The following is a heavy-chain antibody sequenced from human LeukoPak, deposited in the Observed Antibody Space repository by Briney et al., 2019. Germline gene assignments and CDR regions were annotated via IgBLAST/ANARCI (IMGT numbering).Heavy chain of an antibody. CDR2: IYSGGST. J-gene: IGHJ4*02. D-gene: IGHD6-13*01. CDR1: GFTFSNHY. CDR3: ASNSYSSSWYY. V-gene: IGHV3-53*01. Sequence: GGSLRLSCAASGFTFSNHYMSWVRQAPGKGLEWVSVIYSGGSTYYADSVKGRFTISRDNSKNTLYLQMNSLRAEDTAVYYCASNSYSSSWYYWGQGTLVTVSS.